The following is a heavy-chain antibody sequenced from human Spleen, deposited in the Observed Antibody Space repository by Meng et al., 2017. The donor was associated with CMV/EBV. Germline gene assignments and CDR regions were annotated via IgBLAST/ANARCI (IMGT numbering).Heavy chain of an antibody. Sequence: GESLKISCAASGFTFSSYAMTWIRQAPGKGLQWISYINASSTIMYYADSVKGRFTISRDNAKNSLYLQMNSLRAEDTAVYYCARDSSSISGHWGQGTLVTVSS. CDR1: GFTFSSYA. D-gene: IGHD6-13*01. J-gene: IGHJ4*02. V-gene: IGHV3-48*04. CDR3: ARDSSSISGH. CDR2: INASSTIM.